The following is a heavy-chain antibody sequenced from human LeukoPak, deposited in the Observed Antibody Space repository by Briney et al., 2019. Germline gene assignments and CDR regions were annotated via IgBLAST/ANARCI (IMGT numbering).Heavy chain of an antibody. CDR2: INPKSGVT. CDR1: GYTFTGHY. J-gene: IGHJ4*01. CDR3: ARALRYDDSSGYYAY. D-gene: IGHD3-22*01. Sequence: ASVKVSCKASGYTFTGHYMHWVRQGPGQGPEWMGWINPKSGVTNYAQTFQGRVTMTRDTSIRIVYMELSRLTLDDTAVYYCARALRYDDSSGYYAYWGQGTLVTVSS. V-gene: IGHV1-2*02.